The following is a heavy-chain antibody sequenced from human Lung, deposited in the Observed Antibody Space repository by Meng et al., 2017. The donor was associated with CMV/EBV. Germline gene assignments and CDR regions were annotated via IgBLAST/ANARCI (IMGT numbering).Heavy chain of an antibody. J-gene: IGHJ4*02. CDR2: INPSGST. V-gene: IGHV4-34*01. CDR1: GGSFSGYY. CDR3: ATRGGIAAAGEDY. Sequence: QVQLQQWGAGLLKLSEXLSLTCAVYGGSFSGYYWSGIRQPPGKGLEWIGEINPSGSTNYNPSLKSRVTISGDTSKNQFSLKLSSVTAADTAVYYCATRGGIAAAGEDYWGQGTLVTVSS. D-gene: IGHD6-13*01.